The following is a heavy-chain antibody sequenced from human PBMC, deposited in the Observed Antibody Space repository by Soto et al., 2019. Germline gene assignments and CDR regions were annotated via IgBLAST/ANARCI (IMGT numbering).Heavy chain of an antibody. CDR2: IIPIFGTA. D-gene: IGHD5-18*01. J-gene: IGHJ2*01. V-gene: IGHV1-69*01. Sequence: QVQLVQSGAEVKKPGSSVKVSCKASGGTFSSYAISWVRQAPGQGLEWMGGIIPIFGTANYAQKFQGRVTITADESTSTAYMELRSLRSEDTAVYYCARVSGYSYGYTQGYWYFDLWGRGTLVTVSS. CDR1: GGTFSSYA. CDR3: ARVSGYSYGYTQGYWYFDL.